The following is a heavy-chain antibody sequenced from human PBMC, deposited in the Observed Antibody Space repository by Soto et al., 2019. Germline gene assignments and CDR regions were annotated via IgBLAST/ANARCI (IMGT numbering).Heavy chain of an antibody. Sequence: SETLSLTCAVSGASVSSTYWWSWVRQPPGKGPEWIGEINHRGSTNYNPSLRSRVTMSVDISKSQFSLRLTSVTAADTAVYYCARYNAASGTYYFDYWGQGALVTVSS. V-gene: IGHV4-4*02. J-gene: IGHJ4*02. D-gene: IGHD6-13*01. CDR2: INHRGST. CDR1: GASVSSTYW. CDR3: ARYNAASGTYYFDY.